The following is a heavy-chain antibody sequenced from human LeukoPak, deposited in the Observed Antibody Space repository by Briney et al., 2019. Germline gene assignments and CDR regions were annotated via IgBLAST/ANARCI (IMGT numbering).Heavy chain of an antibody. J-gene: IGHJ4*02. CDR2: INVEGTTS. D-gene: IGHD3-22*01. CDR3: ARSDYYDSRGYYYGY. CDR1: GFTFSSYA. Sequence: GRSLRLSCAASGFTFSSYAMHWVRQAPGEGLVWISRINVEGTTSTYADSVKGRFTISRDNAKNTLYLQMNSLRAEDTAVYYCARSDYYDSRGYYYGYWGQGTLVTVSS. V-gene: IGHV3-74*01.